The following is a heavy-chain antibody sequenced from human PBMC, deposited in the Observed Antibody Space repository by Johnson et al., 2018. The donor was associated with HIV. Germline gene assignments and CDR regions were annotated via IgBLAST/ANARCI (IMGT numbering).Heavy chain of an antibody. Sequence: QVQLVESGGGVVQPGRSLRLSCAASGFSFSNYAMHWVRQAPGKGLEWVAVISYDGSNKYYADSVKGRFTISRDNSKNTMYLQMNSLRAEDTAVYYCATDIRRWFRELYAFRIWGQGTMVRVSS. V-gene: IGHV3-30*14. CDR3: ATDIRRWFRELYAFRI. J-gene: IGHJ3*02. CDR2: ISYDGSNK. CDR1: GFSFSNYA. D-gene: IGHD3-10*01.